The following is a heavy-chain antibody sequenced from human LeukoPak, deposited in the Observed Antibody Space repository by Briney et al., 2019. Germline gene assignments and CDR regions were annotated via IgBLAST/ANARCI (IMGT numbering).Heavy chain of an antibody. CDR2: IYYSGST. Sequence: PSETLSLTCTVSGGSISSSSYYWGWIRQPPGKGLEWIGSIYYSGSTYYNPSLKSRVTISVDTSKNQFSLKLSSVTAADTAVYYCARGSVLRSWFGVFRTNWFDPWGQGTLVTVSS. CDR1: GGSISSSSYY. V-gene: IGHV4-39*01. CDR3: ARGSVLRSWFGVFRTNWFDP. D-gene: IGHD3-10*01. J-gene: IGHJ5*02.